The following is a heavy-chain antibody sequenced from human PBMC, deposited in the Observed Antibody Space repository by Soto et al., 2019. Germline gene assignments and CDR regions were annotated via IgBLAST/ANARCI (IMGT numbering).Heavy chain of an antibody. D-gene: IGHD3-16*01. CDR2: INHSGST. CDR1: GGSFSGYY. CDR3: ARGLMRGAQRNV. Sequence: SETLSLTCAVYGGSFSGYYWSWIRQPPGKGLEWIGEINHSGSTNYNPSLKSRVTISVDTSKNQFSLKLSSVTAADTAVYYCARGLMRGAQRNVWGKGTTVTVSS. V-gene: IGHV4-34*01. J-gene: IGHJ6*04.